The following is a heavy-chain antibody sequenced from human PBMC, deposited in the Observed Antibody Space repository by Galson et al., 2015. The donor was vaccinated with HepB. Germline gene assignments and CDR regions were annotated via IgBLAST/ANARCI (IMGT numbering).Heavy chain of an antibody. Sequence: SLRLSCAASGFTFSSYGMHWVRQAPGKGLEWVAVISYDGSNKYYADSVKGRFTISRDNSKNTLYLQMNSLRAEDTAVYYCAKGDSSGPWYFDYWGQGTLVTVSS. CDR2: ISYDGSNK. CDR3: AKGDSSGPWYFDY. D-gene: IGHD3-22*01. V-gene: IGHV3-30*18. CDR1: GFTFSSYG. J-gene: IGHJ4*02.